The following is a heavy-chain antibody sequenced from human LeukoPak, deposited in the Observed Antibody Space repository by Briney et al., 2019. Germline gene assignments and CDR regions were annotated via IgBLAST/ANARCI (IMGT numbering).Heavy chain of an antibody. Sequence: SETLSLTCTVSGGSISSYYWNWIRQPPGKGLEWIGYIYYSGSTNYNPSLKSRVTISVDTSKNQFSLKLSSVTAADTAVYYCARRMEKYGAFDYWGQGTLVTVSS. J-gene: IGHJ4*02. V-gene: IGHV4-59*08. CDR2: IYYSGST. D-gene: IGHD2-8*01. CDR3: ARRMEKYGAFDY. CDR1: GGSISSYY.